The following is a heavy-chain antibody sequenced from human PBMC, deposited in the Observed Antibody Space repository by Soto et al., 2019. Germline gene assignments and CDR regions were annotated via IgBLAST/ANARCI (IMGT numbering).Heavy chain of an antibody. J-gene: IGHJ4*02. CDR1: GYTFTDYD. D-gene: IGHD3-16*01. Sequence: QVQLMQSGAEVRKPGASVKVSCKASGYTFTDYDINWLRQATGQGLEWLGWMTPNSGNTGYAQKFQGRVTMTRDTSRSTAYMELSSLTSEDTAVYYCARNLYNTGDFDHWGQGTLVTVSS. CDR2: MTPNSGNT. CDR3: ARNLYNTGDFDH. V-gene: IGHV1-8*02.